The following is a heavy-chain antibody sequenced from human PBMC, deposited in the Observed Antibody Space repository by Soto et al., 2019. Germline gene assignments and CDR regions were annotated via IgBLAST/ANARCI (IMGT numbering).Heavy chain of an antibody. CDR2: IIPIFGTA. V-gene: IGHV1-69*13. Sequence: SVKASCKASGGTFSSYAISWVRQAPGQGLEWMGGIIPIFGTANYAQKFQGRVTITADESTSTAYMELSSLRSEDTAVYYCARVATLLRYFDWLLSNYWFDHWGQGTLVTASS. CDR3: ARVATLLRYFDWLLSNYWFDH. D-gene: IGHD3-9*01. J-gene: IGHJ5*02. CDR1: GGTFSSYA.